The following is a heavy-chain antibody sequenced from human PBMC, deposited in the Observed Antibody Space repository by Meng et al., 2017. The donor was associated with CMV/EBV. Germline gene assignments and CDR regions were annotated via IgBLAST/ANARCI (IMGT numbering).Heavy chain of an antibody. D-gene: IGHD6-19*01. CDR2: IKQDGSEK. J-gene: IGHJ6*02. Sequence: GGSLRLSCAASGFTFSSYWMSWVRQAPGKGLEWVANIKQDGSEKYYVDSVKGRFTISRDNAKNSLYLQMNSLRAEDTAVYYCARDLAVAGSYYYYGMDVWGQGTTVTVSS. CDR3: ARDLAVAGSYYYYGMDV. CDR1: GFTFSSYW. V-gene: IGHV3-7*01.